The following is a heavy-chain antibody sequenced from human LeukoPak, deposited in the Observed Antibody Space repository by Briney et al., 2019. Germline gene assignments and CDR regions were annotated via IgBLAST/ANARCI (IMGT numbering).Heavy chain of an antibody. CDR1: GGTFSSYA. CDR2: IIPIFGTA. Sequence: SVTVSCKASGGTFSSYAISWVRQAPGQGLEWMGGIIPIFGTANYAQKFQGRVTITADESTSTAYMELSSLRSEDTAVYYCARGRYYDFWSGYYTVSPDYYYYYMDVWGKGTTVTVSS. V-gene: IGHV1-69*13. J-gene: IGHJ6*03. CDR3: ARGRYYDFWSGYYTVSPDYYYYYMDV. D-gene: IGHD3-3*01.